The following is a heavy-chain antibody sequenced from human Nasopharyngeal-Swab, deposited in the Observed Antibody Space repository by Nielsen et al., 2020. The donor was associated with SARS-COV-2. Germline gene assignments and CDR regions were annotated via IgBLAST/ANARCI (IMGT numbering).Heavy chain of an antibody. D-gene: IGHD6-13*01. CDR2: TYYRSKWYN. J-gene: IGHJ6*03. V-gene: IGHV6-1*01. CDR3: AREISSWSYYYYYYMDV. Sequence: WIRQSPSRGLEWLGRTYYRSKWYNDYAVSVKSRITINPDTSKNQFSLQLNSVTPKDTAVYYCAREISSWSYYYYYYMDVWGKGTTVTVSS.